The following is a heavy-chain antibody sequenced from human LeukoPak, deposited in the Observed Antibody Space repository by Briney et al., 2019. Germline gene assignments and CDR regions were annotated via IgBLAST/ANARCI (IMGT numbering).Heavy chain of an antibody. CDR1: GFTLSSYA. D-gene: IGHD5-12*01. J-gene: IGHJ4*02. V-gene: IGHV3-64*01. CDR2: SSNGGST. Sequence: GGSLRLSCAASGFTLSSYAMHWVRQAPGKGLEYVSASSNGGSTYYANSVKGRFTISRDNSKNTLYLQMNSLRAEDTAVYYCARDLVVATGPDYWGQGTLVTVSS. CDR3: ARDLVVATGPDY.